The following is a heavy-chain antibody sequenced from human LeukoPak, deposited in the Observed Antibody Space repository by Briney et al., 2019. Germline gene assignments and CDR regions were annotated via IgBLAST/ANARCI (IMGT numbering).Heavy chain of an antibody. D-gene: IGHD6-19*01. CDR3: ARGGSQYYFDY. CDR1: GYTFTSYY. Sequence: GASVKVSCKAPGYTFTSYYMHWVRQAPGQGLEWMGIINPSGGGTSYAQKFQGRVTMTRDTSTSTVYMELSSLRSEDTAVYYCARGGSQYYFDYWGQGTLVTVSS. V-gene: IGHV1-46*01. CDR2: INPSGGGT. J-gene: IGHJ4*02.